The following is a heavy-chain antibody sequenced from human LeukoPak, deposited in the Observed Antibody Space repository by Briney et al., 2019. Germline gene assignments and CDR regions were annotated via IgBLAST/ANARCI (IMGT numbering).Heavy chain of an antibody. CDR3: AREVAVAGTPYYFDY. Sequence: SQTLSLTCTVPGGSISSGGYYWSWIRQHPGKGLEWIGYIYYSGSTYYNPSLKRRVTISVDTSKNQFSLKLSSVTAADTAVYYCAREVAVAGTPYYFDYWGQGTLVTVSS. D-gene: IGHD6-19*01. J-gene: IGHJ4*02. CDR2: IYYSGST. CDR1: GGSISSGGYY. V-gene: IGHV4-31*03.